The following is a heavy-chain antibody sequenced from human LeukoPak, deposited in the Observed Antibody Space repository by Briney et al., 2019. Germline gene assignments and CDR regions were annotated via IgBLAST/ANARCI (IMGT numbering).Heavy chain of an antibody. CDR2: IYTSGST. D-gene: IGHD2-8*02. CDR3: ARDSIILARRGAFDI. V-gene: IGHV4-4*07. J-gene: IGHJ3*02. Sequence: SETLSLTCTVSGGSISSYYWSWIRQPAGKGLEWIGRIYTSGSTNYNPSLKSRVTMSVDTSKNQFSLKLSSVTAADTAVYYCARDSIILARRGAFDIWGQGTMVTVSS. CDR1: GGSISSYY.